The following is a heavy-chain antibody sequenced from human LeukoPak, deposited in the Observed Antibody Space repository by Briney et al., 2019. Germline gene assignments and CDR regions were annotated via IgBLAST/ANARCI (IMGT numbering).Heavy chain of an antibody. J-gene: IGHJ4*02. CDR1: GGSFSGYY. Sequence: SETLSLTCAVYGGSFSGYYWSWIRQPPGKGLEWIGEINHSGSTNYNPSLKSRVTISVDTSKNQFSLKLSSVTAADTAVYYCARGRGSHAAAGTGPPFDYWGQGTLVTVSS. D-gene: IGHD6-13*01. CDR3: ARGRGSHAAAGTGPPFDY. CDR2: INHSGST. V-gene: IGHV4-34*01.